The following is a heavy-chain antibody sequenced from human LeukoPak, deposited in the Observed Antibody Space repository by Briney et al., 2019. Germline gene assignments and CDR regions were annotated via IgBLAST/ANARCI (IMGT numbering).Heavy chain of an antibody. CDR1: GYTFTNYA. CDR3: Y. J-gene: IGHJ4*02. D-gene: IGHD3-16*02. V-gene: IGHV7-4-1*01. CDR2: IHPSTGNP. Sequence: GASVKVSCKASGYTFTNYAMNWVRQAPGQGLEWMGWIHPSTGNPTYAQGFTGRFAFSLDTSVSTSYYCARAYQRLGGLSLPDYWGQGTLVTVSS.